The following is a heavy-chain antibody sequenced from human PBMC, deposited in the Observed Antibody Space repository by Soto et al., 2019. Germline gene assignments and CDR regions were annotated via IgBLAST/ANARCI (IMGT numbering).Heavy chain of an antibody. Sequence: GGSLRLSCAASGFTFSSYAMHWVRQAPGKGLEWVAVISYDGSNKYYADSVKGRFTISRDNSKNTLYLQMNSLRAEDTAVYYCARDRIVLMVYATHHYYYGMDVWGQGTTVTVSS. J-gene: IGHJ6*02. D-gene: IGHD2-8*01. V-gene: IGHV3-30-3*01. CDR2: ISYDGSNK. CDR3: ARDRIVLMVYATHHYYYGMDV. CDR1: GFTFSSYA.